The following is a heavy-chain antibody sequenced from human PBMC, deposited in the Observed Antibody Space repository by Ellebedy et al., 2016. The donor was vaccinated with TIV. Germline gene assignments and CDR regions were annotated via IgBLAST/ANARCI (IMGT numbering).Heavy chain of an antibody. CDR3: ARGGSSGSSDY. V-gene: IGHV3-30*03. CDR2: ISSDGSNK. CDR1: GFTLRSHG. J-gene: IGHJ4*02. D-gene: IGHD3-10*01. Sequence: GESLKISCVASGFTLRSHGLYWVCQAPGQGLERVAVISSDGSNKYHADSVKGRITISRDNSKNTLYLQMNSLRTDDMAVYYCARGGSSGSSDYWGQGTLVTVSS.